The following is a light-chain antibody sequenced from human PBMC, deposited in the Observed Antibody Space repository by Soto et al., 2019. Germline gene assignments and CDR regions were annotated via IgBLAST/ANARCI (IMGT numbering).Light chain of an antibody. Sequence: QSALTQPASVSGSPGQSITISCTGTSSDVGGYNYVSWYQQHPGKAPKLMVYEVSNRPSGVSNRFSGSKSGNTASLTISGLQAEDEADYYCTSYTSSSTSCVFGTGTKLTFL. J-gene: IGLJ1*01. CDR2: EVS. V-gene: IGLV2-14*01. CDR1: SSDVGGYNY. CDR3: TSYTSSSTSCV.